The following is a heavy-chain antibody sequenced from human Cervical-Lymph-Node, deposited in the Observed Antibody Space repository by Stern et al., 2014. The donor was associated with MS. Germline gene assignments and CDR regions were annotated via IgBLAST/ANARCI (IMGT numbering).Heavy chain of an antibody. V-gene: IGHV3-53*01. D-gene: IGHD6-13*01. CDR2: IFSGGNT. CDR1: GFTVSTNY. Sequence: EEQLVESGGGLIQPGGSLRLSCAASGFTVSTNYMSWVRQAPGKGLEWISVIFSGGNTYYAHSVKGRFTISRDNSRNTMFLQMNSLRRDDTAVYYCARGQQRLSWGQGTLVTVSS. CDR3: ARGQQRLS. J-gene: IGHJ1*01.